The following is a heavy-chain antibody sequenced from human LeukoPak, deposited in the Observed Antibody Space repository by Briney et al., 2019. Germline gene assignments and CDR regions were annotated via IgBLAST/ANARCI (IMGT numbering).Heavy chain of an antibody. Sequence: GGSLRLSCAASGFTFSSSAMSWVRQAPGKGQEWVSSISGSGSGGSTYYADSVKGRFTISRDNSKNTLYLQMNSLRAEDTAVYYCAKSGYNRFDYWGQGTLVTVSS. J-gene: IGHJ4*02. V-gene: IGHV3-23*01. CDR1: GFTFSSSA. CDR2: ISGSGSGGST. CDR3: AKSGYNRFDY. D-gene: IGHD5-24*01.